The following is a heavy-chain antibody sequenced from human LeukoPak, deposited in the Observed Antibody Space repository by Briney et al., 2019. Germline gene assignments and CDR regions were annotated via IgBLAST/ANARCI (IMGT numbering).Heavy chain of an antibody. J-gene: IGHJ5*02. Sequence: SETLSLTCNVSGDSISSDYWSWIRQPPGKGLEWIGHIYYSGSTNYNPSLKSRVTISVDASKNHFSLKVSSVTAADTAVYYCARTHSSRYNWFDPWGQGTLVTVSS. CDR1: GDSISSDY. D-gene: IGHD6-13*01. CDR3: ARTHSSRYNWFDP. CDR2: IYYSGST. V-gene: IGHV4-59*01.